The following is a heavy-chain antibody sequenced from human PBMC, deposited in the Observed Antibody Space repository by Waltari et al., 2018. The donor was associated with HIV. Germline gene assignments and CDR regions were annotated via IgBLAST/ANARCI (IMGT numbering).Heavy chain of an antibody. Sequence: EVQLVESGGGLVQRGGSLRLSCAASGLTFSSYAMSWVRQAPGKGREWGTAISGSGGSTDYADSVKGRFTIARDNAKNTLYLQMNSLRAEDTAVYYCRVIITNYFDYWGQGTLVTVSS. CDR2: ISGSGGST. J-gene: IGHJ4*02. D-gene: IGHD3-10*01. CDR1: GLTFSSYA. CDR3: RVIITNYFDY. V-gene: IGHV3-23*04.